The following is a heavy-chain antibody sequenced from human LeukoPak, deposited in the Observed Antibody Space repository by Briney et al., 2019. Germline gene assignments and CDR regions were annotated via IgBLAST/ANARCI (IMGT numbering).Heavy chain of an antibody. V-gene: IGHV1-69*05. CDR1: GGTFSSYA. D-gene: IGHD3-22*01. Sequence: SVKVSCKASGGTFSSYAISWVRQAPGQGLEWMGRIIPIFGTANYAQKFQGRVTITTDESTSTAYMELSSLRSEDTAVYYCARDFGENYYDSSGYFDYWGQGTLVTVSS. CDR2: IIPIFGTA. J-gene: IGHJ4*02. CDR3: ARDFGENYYDSSGYFDY.